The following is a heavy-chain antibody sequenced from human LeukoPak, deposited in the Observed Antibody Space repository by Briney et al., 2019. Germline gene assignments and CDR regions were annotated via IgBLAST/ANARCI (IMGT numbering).Heavy chain of an antibody. CDR1: GFTFSTYG. V-gene: IGHV3-33*06. CDR3: ANNFDY. Sequence: GGSLRLSCAASGFTFSTYGMHWVRQAPGKGLEWVAVIWHDGSNKYYADSVKGRFTISRDNSKNTLYLQMNSLRAEDTAVYYCANNFDYWGQGTLVTVSS. CDR2: IWHDGSNK. J-gene: IGHJ4*02.